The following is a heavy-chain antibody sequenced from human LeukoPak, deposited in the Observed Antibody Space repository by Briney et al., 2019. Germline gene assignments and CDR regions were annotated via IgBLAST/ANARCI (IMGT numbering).Heavy chain of an antibody. Sequence: QAGGSLRLSCAASGFTFSSYAMSWVRQAPGKGLEWVSAISGSGGNTYYADSEKGRFTISRDNSKNTLYLQMNGLRAEDTAVYYCAKDGGYCSGGSCYSTYADYWGQGTLVTVSS. CDR3: AKDGGYCSGGSCYSTYADY. J-gene: IGHJ4*02. D-gene: IGHD2-15*01. CDR2: ISGSGGNT. CDR1: GFTFSSYA. V-gene: IGHV3-23*01.